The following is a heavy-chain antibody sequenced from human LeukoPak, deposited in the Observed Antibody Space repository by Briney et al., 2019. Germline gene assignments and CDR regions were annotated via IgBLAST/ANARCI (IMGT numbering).Heavy chain of an antibody. J-gene: IGHJ3*02. Sequence: GGSLRLSCAASGFTFSSYGMSWVRQAPGKGLEWVSAISGSGGSTYYADSVKGRFTISRANSKNTLYLQMNSLRAEDTAVYYCARDSITMVRGGVDAFDIWGQGTMVTVSS. CDR1: GFTFSSYG. CDR3: ARDSITMVRGGVDAFDI. D-gene: IGHD3-10*01. CDR2: ISGSGGST. V-gene: IGHV3-23*01.